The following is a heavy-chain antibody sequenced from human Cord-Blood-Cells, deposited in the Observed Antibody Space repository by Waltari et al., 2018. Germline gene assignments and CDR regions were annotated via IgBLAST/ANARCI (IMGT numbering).Heavy chain of an antibody. CDR2: ISSSGITI. V-gene: IGHV3-11*01. CDR3: ARWRSSTSCYDY. J-gene: IGHJ4*02. CDR1: GFTFSDYY. Sequence: QVQLVESGGGLVKPGGSLRLSCAASGFTFSDYYMRWIRQAPGKGMEWFPYISSSGITIYYAYSVNGRFTISRDNAKNSLYLQMNSLRAEDTAVYYCARWRSSTSCYDYWGQGTLVTVSS. D-gene: IGHD2-2*01.